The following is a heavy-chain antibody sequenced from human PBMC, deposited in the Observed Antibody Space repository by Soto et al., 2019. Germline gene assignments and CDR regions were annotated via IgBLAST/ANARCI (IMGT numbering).Heavy chain of an antibody. CDR1: GFTFSSYA. CDR3: ARDPFVMSGYGMDV. CDR2: ISYDGSNK. Sequence: GGSLRLSCAASGFTFSSYAMHWVRQAPGKGLEWVAVISYDGSNKYYADSVKGRFTISRDNSKNTLYLQMNSLRAEDTAVYYCARDPFVMSGYGMDVWGQGTTVTVSS. D-gene: IGHD3-16*02. V-gene: IGHV3-30-3*01. J-gene: IGHJ6*02.